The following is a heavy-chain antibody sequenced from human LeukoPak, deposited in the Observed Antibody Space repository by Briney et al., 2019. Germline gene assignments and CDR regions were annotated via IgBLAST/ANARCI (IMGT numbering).Heavy chain of an antibody. CDR1: GFTFSSYS. V-gene: IGHV3-48*04. D-gene: IGHD5-18*01. CDR3: ARLRGYSYGYGDY. Sequence: GGSLRLSCAASGFTFSSYSMNWVRQAPGKGLEWVSYISSSGNTIDYADSVEGRFTISRDNAKNSLYLQMVSLRAEDKAVYYCARLRGYSYGYGDYWGQGTLVTVSS. J-gene: IGHJ4*02. CDR2: ISSSGNTI.